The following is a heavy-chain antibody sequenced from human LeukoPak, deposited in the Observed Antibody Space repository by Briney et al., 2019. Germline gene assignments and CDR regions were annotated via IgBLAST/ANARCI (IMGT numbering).Heavy chain of an antibody. D-gene: IGHD2-2*01. CDR2: ISAYNGNT. CDR3: ARDAMTTSGNVAFDI. J-gene: IGHJ3*02. V-gene: IGHV1-18*01. Sequence: GASVKVSCKASGYTFTSYGISWVRQAPGQGLEWMGWISAYNGNTNYAQKLQGRVTMTTDTSTSTAYMELRSLRSDDTAVYYCARDAMTTSGNVAFDIWGQGTMVTVSS. CDR1: GYTFTSYG.